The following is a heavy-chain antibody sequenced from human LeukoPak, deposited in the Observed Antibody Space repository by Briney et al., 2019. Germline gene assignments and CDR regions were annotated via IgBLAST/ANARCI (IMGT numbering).Heavy chain of an antibody. CDR2: MSPNSGNT. V-gene: IGHV1-8*03. CDR3: ARGPWRFFDDYYYYYMDV. J-gene: IGHJ6*03. CDR1: GYTFTSYD. Sequence: ASVKVSCKASGYTFTSYDINWVRQDTGQGLEWMGWMSPNSGNTGYAQKFQGRATITRNTSISTAYMELSSLRSEDTAVYYCARGPWRFFDDYYYYYMDVWGKGTTVTVSS. D-gene: IGHD3/OR15-3a*01.